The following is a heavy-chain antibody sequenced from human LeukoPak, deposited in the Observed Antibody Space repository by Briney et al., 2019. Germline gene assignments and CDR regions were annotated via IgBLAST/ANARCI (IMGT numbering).Heavy chain of an antibody. J-gene: IGHJ2*01. CDR3: ARYLAAGYFDL. D-gene: IGHD6-25*01. CDR2: IYYTGST. Sequence: PSETLSLTCTVSGGSIVSYYWSWIRQPPGKGLEWIGYIYYTGSTNYNPSLKSRVTILVDTSKNQLSLKLSSVTAADTAVYYCARYLAAGYFDLWGRGTLVTVSS. CDR1: GGSIVSYY. V-gene: IGHV4-59*08.